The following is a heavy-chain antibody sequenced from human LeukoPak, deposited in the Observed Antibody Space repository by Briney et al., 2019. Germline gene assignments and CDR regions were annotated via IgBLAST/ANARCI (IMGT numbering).Heavy chain of an antibody. Sequence: GGSLRLSCAASGFTFSNFAMNWVRQAPGKGLERVSTISGSGGSTYYADSVKGRFTISRDNSKNTLYLQMNSLRAEDTAVYYCAKMVHTGQWLVPFDYWGQGTLVTVSS. CDR1: GFTFSNFA. CDR2: ISGSGGST. D-gene: IGHD6-19*01. V-gene: IGHV3-23*01. CDR3: AKMVHTGQWLVPFDY. J-gene: IGHJ4*02.